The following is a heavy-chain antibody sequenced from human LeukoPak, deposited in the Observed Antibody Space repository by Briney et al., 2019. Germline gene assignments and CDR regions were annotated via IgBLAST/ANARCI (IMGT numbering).Heavy chain of an antibody. CDR3: AREGASSSFGY. Sequence: GGSLRLSCAASGFTFSSYGMHWVRQAPGKGLEWVAVIWYDGSNKYYADSVKGRFTISRDNSKNTLYLQMNSLRAEDTAVYYCAREGASSSFGYWGQGTLVTVSS. D-gene: IGHD6-13*01. V-gene: IGHV3-33*01. J-gene: IGHJ4*02. CDR1: GFTFSSYG. CDR2: IWYDGSNK.